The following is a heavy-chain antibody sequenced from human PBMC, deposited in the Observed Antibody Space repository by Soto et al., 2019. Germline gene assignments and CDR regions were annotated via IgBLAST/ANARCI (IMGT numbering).Heavy chain of an antibody. Sequence: ASVKVSCKASGYTFTSYYMHWVRQAPGQGLEWMGIINPSGGSTSYAQKFQGRVTMTRDTSTSTVYMELSSLRSEDTAVYYCARDPTYYDVWSGSTAQDAFDIWGQGTMVTVSS. CDR2: INPSGGST. CDR1: GYTFTSYY. D-gene: IGHD3-3*01. CDR3: ARDPTYYDVWSGSTAQDAFDI. V-gene: IGHV1-46*01. J-gene: IGHJ3*02.